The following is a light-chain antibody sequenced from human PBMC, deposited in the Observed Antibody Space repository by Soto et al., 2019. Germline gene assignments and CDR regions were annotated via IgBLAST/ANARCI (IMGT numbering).Light chain of an antibody. V-gene: IGKV4-1*01. CDR2: WAS. J-gene: IGKJ2*01. CDR1: QSVLYSSNNKNY. Sequence: DIVMTQSPDSLAVSLGERATINCRSSQSVLYSSNNKNYLAWYQQKPGQPPKLLLYWASTRESGVPDRFSGSGSGTDFTLTISSLQAEDVAVYYCQQYYGTPPYTFGQGTRLEL. CDR3: QQYYGTPPYT.